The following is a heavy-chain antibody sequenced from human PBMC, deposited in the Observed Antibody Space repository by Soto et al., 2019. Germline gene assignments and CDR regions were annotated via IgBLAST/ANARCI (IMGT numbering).Heavy chain of an antibody. V-gene: IGHV1-69*13. CDR3: ARDQGQVWSGYNYAFDI. CDR2: IIPIFGTA. D-gene: IGHD3-3*01. J-gene: IGHJ3*02. CDR1: GGTFSSYA. Sequence: EASVKVSCKASGGTFSSYAISWVRQAPGQGLEWMGGIIPIFGTANYAQKFQGRVTITADESTSTAYMELSSLRSEDTAVYYCARDQGQVWSGYNYAFDIWGQGTLVTVSS.